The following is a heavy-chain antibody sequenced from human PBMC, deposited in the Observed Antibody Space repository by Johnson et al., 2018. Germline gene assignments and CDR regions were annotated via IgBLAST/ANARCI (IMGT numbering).Heavy chain of an antibody. Sequence: EVQLVESGGGLVQPGGSLRLSCAASGFTFSGFSMNWVRQAPGKGLEWVAYIKLDGSEKDYADSVKGRFTISRDNAKNSLFLQMSSLRAEDTAVYYCARGHDGLDVWGQGTTVTVS. CDR2: IKLDGSEK. V-gene: IGHV3-7*01. CDR1: GFTFSGFS. J-gene: IGHJ6*02. CDR3: ARGHDGLDV.